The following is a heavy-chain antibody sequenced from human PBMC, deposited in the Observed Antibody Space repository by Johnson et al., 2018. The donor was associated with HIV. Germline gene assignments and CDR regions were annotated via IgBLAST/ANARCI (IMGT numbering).Heavy chain of an antibody. CDR3: ASSYYYDSRARLGAFDI. V-gene: IGHV3-66*01. Sequence: VQLVESGGGLVQPGGSLRLSCAASGFTVSSNYMSWVRQAPGKGLEWVSVIYSGGSTYYADSVTGRFTISRDNSKNTLYLQMNSLRAEDTAVYYCASSYYYDSRARLGAFDIWGQGTMVTVSS. D-gene: IGHD3-22*01. CDR1: GFTVSSNY. CDR2: IYSGGST. J-gene: IGHJ3*02.